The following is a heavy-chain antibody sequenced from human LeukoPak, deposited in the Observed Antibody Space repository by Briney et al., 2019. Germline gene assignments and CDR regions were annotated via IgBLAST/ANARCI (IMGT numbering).Heavy chain of an antibody. D-gene: IGHD3-3*01. CDR1: GYTFTGYY. CDR3: ARGIQMFSQYYDFWSGYYYFDY. CDR2: INPNIGGT. Sequence: GASVKVSCKASGYTFTGYYMHWVRQAPGQGLEWMGWINPNIGGTNYAQKFQGRVTMTRDTSISTAYRELSRLRSDDTAVYYCARGIQMFSQYYDFWSGYYYFDYWGQGTLVTVSS. V-gene: IGHV1-2*02. J-gene: IGHJ4*02.